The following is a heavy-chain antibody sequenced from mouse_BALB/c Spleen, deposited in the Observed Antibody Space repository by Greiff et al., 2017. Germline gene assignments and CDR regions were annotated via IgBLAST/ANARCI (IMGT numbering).Heavy chain of an antibody. CDR1: GDSITSGY. Sequence: EVQLQQSGPSLVKPSQTLSLTCSVTGDSITSGYWNWIRKFPGNKLEYMGYISYSGSTYYNPSLKSRISITRDTSKNQYYLQLNSVTTEDTATCYCAVYYYGSSPYWYFDVWGAGTTVTVSS. J-gene: IGHJ1*01. CDR3: AVYYYGSSPYWYFDV. D-gene: IGHD1-1*01. V-gene: IGHV3-8*02. CDR2: ISYSGST.